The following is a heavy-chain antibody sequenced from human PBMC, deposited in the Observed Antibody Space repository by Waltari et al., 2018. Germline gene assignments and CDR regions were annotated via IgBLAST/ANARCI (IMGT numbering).Heavy chain of an antibody. D-gene: IGHD3-3*01. CDR2: NNHSGST. Sequence: QVQLQQWGAGLLKPSETLSLTCAVYGGSLSGYYWSWIRQPPGEGLEWSGENNHSGSTIDNPSLKRRVTISVGTSKNQFSLKLSSVTAADTAVYYCARAIGFWSGFPNYYYCYYMDVWDKGTTVTVSS. CDR1: GGSLSGYY. V-gene: IGHV4-34*01. CDR3: ARAIGFWSGFPNYYYCYYMDV. J-gene: IGHJ6*03.